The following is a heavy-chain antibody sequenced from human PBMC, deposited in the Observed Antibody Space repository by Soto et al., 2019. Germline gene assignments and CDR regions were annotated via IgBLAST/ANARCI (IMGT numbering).Heavy chain of an antibody. CDR3: ARDTSRGEYDY. CDR2: INVYNGNT. V-gene: IGHV1-18*01. D-gene: IGHD3-10*01. Sequence: QVQLVQSGAEVKKRGASVKVSCKASGYTITSYGISWVRQAPGQGLEWMGWINVYNGNTNYAQKLQGRVTMTTDTSTSTAYLDLRSLRSDDTAVYFCARDTSRGEYDYWGQGTLVTVSS. J-gene: IGHJ4*02. CDR1: GYTITSYG.